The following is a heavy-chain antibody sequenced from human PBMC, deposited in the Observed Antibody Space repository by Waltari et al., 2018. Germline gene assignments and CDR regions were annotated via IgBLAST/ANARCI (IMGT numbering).Heavy chain of an antibody. CDR1: GYSISSGYY. CDR3: ARTTDSSGYY. Sequence: QVQLQESGPGLAKPSETLSLTCAVSGYSISSGYYWGWIRQPPGKGLEWIGSIYYSGSTYYNPSLKSRVTISVDKSKNQFSLKLSSVTAADTAVYYCARTTDSSGYYWGQGTLVTVSS. D-gene: IGHD3-22*01. CDR2: IYYSGST. J-gene: IGHJ4*02. V-gene: IGHV4-38-2*01.